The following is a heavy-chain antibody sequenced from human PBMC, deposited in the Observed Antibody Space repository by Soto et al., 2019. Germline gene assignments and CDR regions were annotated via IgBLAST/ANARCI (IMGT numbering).Heavy chain of an antibody. CDR1: GYSFTSYL. V-gene: IGHV5-51*01. CDR2: IYPGDSDT. D-gene: IGHD3-10*01. Sequence: GEALKISCKGSGYSFTSYLIVWVRQMPGKGLEWMGIIYPGDSDTRYSPSFQGQVTISADKSISTAYLQWSSLKASDTAMYYCAGGGVRGVITRTRDYYGMDVWGQGTTVTAP. J-gene: IGHJ6*02. CDR3: AGGGVRGVITRTRDYYGMDV.